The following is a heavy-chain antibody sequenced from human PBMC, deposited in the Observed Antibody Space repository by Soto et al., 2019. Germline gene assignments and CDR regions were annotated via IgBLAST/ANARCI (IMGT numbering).Heavy chain of an antibody. J-gene: IGHJ3*02. Sequence: PGGSLRLSCAASGFTFSSYSMNWVRQAPGKGLEWVSYISSSSSTIYYADSVKGRFTISRDNAKNSLYLQMNSLRDEDTAVYYCARDAGGCTNGVCYHDAFDIWGQGTMVTVSS. CDR3: ARDAGGCTNGVCYHDAFDI. CDR1: GFTFSSYS. V-gene: IGHV3-48*02. CDR2: ISSSSSTI. D-gene: IGHD2-8*01.